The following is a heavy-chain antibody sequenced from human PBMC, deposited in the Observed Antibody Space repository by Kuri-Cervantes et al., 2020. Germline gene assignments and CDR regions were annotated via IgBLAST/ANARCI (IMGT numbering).Heavy chain of an antibody. CDR3: AKGGYSYAKGNFDY. CDR2: ISYDGSNK. J-gene: IGHJ4*02. V-gene: IGHV3-30*18. CDR1: GFTFSSYG. D-gene: IGHD5-18*01. Sequence: GGSLRLSCAASGFTFSSYGMHWVRRAPGKGLEWVAVISYDGSNKYYADSVKGRFTISRDNSKNTLYLQMNSLRAEDTAVYYCAKGGYSYAKGNFDYWGQGTLVTVSS.